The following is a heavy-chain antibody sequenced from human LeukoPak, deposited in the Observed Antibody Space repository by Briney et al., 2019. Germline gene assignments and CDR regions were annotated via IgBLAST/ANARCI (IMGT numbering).Heavy chain of an antibody. CDR2: IIPIFGTA. V-gene: IGHV1-69*13. Sequence: GASVKVSCKASGGTFISYAISWVRQAPGQGLEWMGGIIPIFGTANYAQKFQGRVTITADESTSTAYMELSSLRSEDTAVYYCARDCSGGSCYSAFDIWGQGTMVTVSS. CDR3: ARDCSGGSCYSAFDI. CDR1: GGTFISYA. D-gene: IGHD2-15*01. J-gene: IGHJ3*02.